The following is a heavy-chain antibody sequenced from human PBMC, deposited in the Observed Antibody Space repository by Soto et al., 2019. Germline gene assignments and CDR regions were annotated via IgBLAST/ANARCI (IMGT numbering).Heavy chain of an antibody. CDR1: GFSLSNARMG. CDR3: ARIWRYSSGWLYYYGMDV. Sequence: SGPTLVNPTETLTLTCTVSGFSLSNARMGVSWIRQPPGKALEWLAHIFSNDEKSYSTSLKSRLTISKDTSKSQVVLTMTSMDPVDTATYYCARIWRYSSGWLYYYGMDVWGQGTTVTVSS. V-gene: IGHV2-26*01. CDR2: IFSNDEK. D-gene: IGHD6-19*01. J-gene: IGHJ6*02.